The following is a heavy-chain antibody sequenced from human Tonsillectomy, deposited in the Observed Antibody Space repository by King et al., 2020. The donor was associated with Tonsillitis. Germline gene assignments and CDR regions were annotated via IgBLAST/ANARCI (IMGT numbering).Heavy chain of an antibody. CDR3: ARTVVGMGEGHYYYYYMDV. J-gene: IGHJ6*03. D-gene: IGHD3-16*01. V-gene: IGHV1-69*01. CDR2: IIPMFGTA. Sequence: VQLVESGAEVKKPGSSVKVSCKASGGTFSNYGVSWVRQAPGQGLGWMGGIIPMFGTANYAQKFQGRVTITADESTSTAYMELSSLRSEDTAMYYCARTVVGMGEGHYYYYYMDVWGKGTTVTVSS. CDR1: GGTFSNYG.